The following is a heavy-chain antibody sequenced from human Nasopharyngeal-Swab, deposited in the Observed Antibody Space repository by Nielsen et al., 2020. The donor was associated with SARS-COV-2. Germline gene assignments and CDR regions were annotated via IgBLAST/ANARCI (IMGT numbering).Heavy chain of an antibody. D-gene: IGHD3-16*02. CDR2: IIPILGTP. Sequence: WVRQAPGQGLEGMGGIIPILGTPNYAQKFQGRVTITADESTSTAYMELSSLRSEDTAVYYCAKFDDYIWVSYRYTHSGLDYWGQGTLVTVSS. V-gene: IGHV1-69*01. CDR3: AKFDDYIWVSYRYTHSGLDY. J-gene: IGHJ4*02.